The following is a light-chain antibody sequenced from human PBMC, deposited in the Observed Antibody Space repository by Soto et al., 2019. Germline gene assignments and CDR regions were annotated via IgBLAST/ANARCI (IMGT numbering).Light chain of an antibody. V-gene: IGKV3-20*01. Sequence: EIVLTQSPGTLSLSPGERATLSCRASQSVSSSYLAWYQQKPGQAPRLLIYGASSSATGIPDRFSGSGSGTDFALTISRLEPEDFAVYYCQQYGSSPPNTFGKGTKLKIK. CDR1: QSVSSSY. J-gene: IGKJ2*01. CDR3: QQYGSSPPNT. CDR2: GAS.